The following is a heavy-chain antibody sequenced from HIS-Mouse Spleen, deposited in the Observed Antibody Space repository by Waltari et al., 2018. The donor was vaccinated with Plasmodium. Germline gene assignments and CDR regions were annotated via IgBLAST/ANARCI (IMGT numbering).Heavy chain of an antibody. Sequence: QVQLVQSGAEVKKPGASVKVSCKVSGYTLTELSMHWVRPAPGKGLEWMGGFDPEDGETIYAQKFQGRVTMTEDTSTDTAYMELSSLRSEDTAVYYCATSYYGSGSYFFAFDIWGQGTMVTVSS. CDR2: FDPEDGET. J-gene: IGHJ3*02. CDR1: GYTLTELS. D-gene: IGHD3-10*01. V-gene: IGHV1-24*01. CDR3: ATSYYGSGSYFFAFDI.